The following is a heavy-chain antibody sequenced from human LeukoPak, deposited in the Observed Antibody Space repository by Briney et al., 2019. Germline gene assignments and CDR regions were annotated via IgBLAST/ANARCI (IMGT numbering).Heavy chain of an antibody. D-gene: IGHD7-27*01. CDR3: ARVLTGAAFDI. Sequence: SETLSLTCTVSGGSISSGGYYWSWIRQPPGKGLEWIGYIYHSGSTYYNPSLKSRVTISVDRSKNQFSLKLSSVTAADTAVYYCARVLTGAAFDIWGQGTMVTVSS. V-gene: IGHV4-30-2*01. CDR2: IYHSGST. J-gene: IGHJ3*02. CDR1: GGSISSGGYY.